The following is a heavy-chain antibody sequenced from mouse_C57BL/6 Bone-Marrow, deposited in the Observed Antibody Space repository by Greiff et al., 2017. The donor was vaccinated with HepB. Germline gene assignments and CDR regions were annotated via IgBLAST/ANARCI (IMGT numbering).Heavy chain of an antibody. Sequence: EVKLVESGGGLVKPGGSLKLSCAASGFTFSDYGMHWVRQAPEKGLEWVAYISSGSSTIYYADTVKGRFTISSDNAKNTLFMQMTSRRSEDTAMYYCARPHCGNFYWYFDVWGTGTTVTVSS. CDR1: GFTFSDYG. J-gene: IGHJ1*03. CDR3: ARPHCGNFYWYFDV. V-gene: IGHV5-17*01. D-gene: IGHD2-1*01. CDR2: ISSGSSTI.